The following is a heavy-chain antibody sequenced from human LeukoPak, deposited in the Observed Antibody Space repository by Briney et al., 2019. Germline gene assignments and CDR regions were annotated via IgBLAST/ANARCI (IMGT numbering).Heavy chain of an antibody. V-gene: IGHV4-39*01. J-gene: IGHJ3*02. Sequence: PSETLSLTCTVSGGSISSSSHYWGWIRQPPGKGLEWIGSIYYSGSTYYNPSLKSRVTISVDTSKNQFSLKLSSVTAADTAVYYCARYCSSTSCYAGPYDAFDIWGQGTMVTVSS. CDR1: GGSISSSSHY. CDR2: IYYSGST. CDR3: ARYCSSTSCYAGPYDAFDI. D-gene: IGHD2-2*01.